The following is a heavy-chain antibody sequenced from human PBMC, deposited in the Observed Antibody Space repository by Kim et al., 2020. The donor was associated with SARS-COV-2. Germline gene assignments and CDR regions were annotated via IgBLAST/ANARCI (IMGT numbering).Heavy chain of an antibody. D-gene: IGHD1-7*01. Sequence: GGSLRLSCAASGFTFSSYSMNWVRQAPGKGLEWVSYISSSSSTIYYADSVKGRFTISRDNAKNSLYLQMNSLRDEDTAVYYCARVPLIPGTTNWFDPWGQGTLVTVSS. J-gene: IGHJ5*02. CDR3: ARVPLIPGTTNWFDP. CDR1: GFTFSSYS. CDR2: ISSSSSTI. V-gene: IGHV3-48*02.